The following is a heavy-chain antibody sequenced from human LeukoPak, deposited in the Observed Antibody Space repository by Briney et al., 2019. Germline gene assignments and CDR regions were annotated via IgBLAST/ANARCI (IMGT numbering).Heavy chain of an antibody. D-gene: IGHD4-17*01. V-gene: IGHV3-23*01. CDR2: ISGSGGST. Sequence: PGGSLRLSCAASGFTFSSYAMSSVRQAPGQRLEWVSAISGSGGSTYYADSVKGRFTISRDNSKNTLYLQMNCMRAEDTAVYYCAKAYGDYGRSWYFDLWGRGTLVTVSS. CDR3: AKAYGDYGRSWYFDL. CDR1: GFTFSSYA. J-gene: IGHJ2*01.